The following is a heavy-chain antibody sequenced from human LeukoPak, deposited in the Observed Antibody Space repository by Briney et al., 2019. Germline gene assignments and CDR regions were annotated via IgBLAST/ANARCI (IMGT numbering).Heavy chain of an antibody. CDR2: IYDTEHS. V-gene: IGHV4-4*08. J-gene: IGHJ4*02. D-gene: IGHD2-15*01. Sequence: SETLPLTCTVSGDSISGYFWSWIRLPPGKGLEWIGYIYDTEHSNYNPSLRRRVTISIDTSKNQFSLNLSSVTAADTAVYYCARCILGGSCYYFDYWGLGIQVSVSS. CDR3: ARCILGGSCYYFDY. CDR1: GDSISGYF.